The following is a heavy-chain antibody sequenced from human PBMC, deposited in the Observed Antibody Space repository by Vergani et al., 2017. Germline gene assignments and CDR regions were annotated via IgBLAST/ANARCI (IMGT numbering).Heavy chain of an antibody. J-gene: IGHJ6*03. Sequence: QVQLEESCPGLVKPSEILSTTCTIPGGYLNTYYWSLIRQSPGKGLEWIGYIYSTGSTNYNPSLNSRVTMSVDTSKNQFSLKVSSVTAADTAVYYCARASVETTMRRREYYYYMDVWGEGTTVTVSS. CDR3: ARASVETTMRRREYYYYMDV. CDR1: GGYLNTYY. V-gene: IGHV4-59*12. CDR2: IYSTGST. D-gene: IGHD5-18*01.